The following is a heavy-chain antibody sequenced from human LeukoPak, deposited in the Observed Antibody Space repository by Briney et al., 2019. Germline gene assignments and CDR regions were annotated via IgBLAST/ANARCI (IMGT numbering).Heavy chain of an antibody. J-gene: IGHJ4*02. D-gene: IGHD7-27*01. CDR3: ARDPARDPSSNWGRFDF. CDR2: IPNDGSKN. CDR1: GFTFNMYS. Sequence: QTGGSLRLSCAASGFTFNMYSIHWVRQAPGQGLEWVAVIPNDGSKNYYTDSVKGRFTISRDNSKNTLYLEMKSLRAEDTAVYYCARDPARDPSSNWGRFDFWGQGTLVTVSS. V-gene: IGHV3-30-3*01.